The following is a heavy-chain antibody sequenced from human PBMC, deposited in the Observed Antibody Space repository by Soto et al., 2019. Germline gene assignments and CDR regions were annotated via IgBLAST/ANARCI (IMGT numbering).Heavy chain of an antibody. D-gene: IGHD5-18*01. J-gene: IGHJ6*02. CDR3: ARISAVDPYGYVNGGLDV. CDR1: GGSIRSYY. Sequence: SETLSLTCSVSGGSIRSYYWSWIRQSPEKGLEWIGYFYHSGNSNYNPSLKSRVTISVDTSKNQLSLSLRSVTAADTAVYFCARISAVDPYGYVNGGLDVWGQGTTITFYS. CDR2: FYHSGNS. V-gene: IGHV4-59*13.